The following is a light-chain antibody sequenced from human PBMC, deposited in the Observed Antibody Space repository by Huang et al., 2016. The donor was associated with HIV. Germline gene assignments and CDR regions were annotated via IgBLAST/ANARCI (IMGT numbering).Light chain of an antibody. V-gene: IGKV3-11*01. Sequence: EIVLTQSPATLSLSPGERATLSCRASQSVSAYLAWYQQKPGQAPRLLIYGASNRATGIPARFSGRGSGTDFTLTISSLEPEDFAVYYCQQYNNWPPLTFGGGTKVEIK. CDR3: QQYNNWPPLT. J-gene: IGKJ4*01. CDR1: QSVSAY. CDR2: GAS.